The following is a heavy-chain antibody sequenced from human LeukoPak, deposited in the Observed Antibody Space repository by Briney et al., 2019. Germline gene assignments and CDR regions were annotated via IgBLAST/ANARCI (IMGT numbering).Heavy chain of an antibody. J-gene: IGHJ4*02. CDR2: IYYSGSGST. Sequence: SETLSLTCTVSGGSISSYYWSWIRQPPGKGLEWIGYIYYSGSGSTNYNPSLKSRVTISVDTSKNQFSLKLSSVTAADTAVYYCARGLTIYSSSRFDYWGQGTLVTVSS. CDR3: ARGLTIYSSSRFDY. V-gene: IGHV4-59*12. D-gene: IGHD6-6*01. CDR1: GGSISSYY.